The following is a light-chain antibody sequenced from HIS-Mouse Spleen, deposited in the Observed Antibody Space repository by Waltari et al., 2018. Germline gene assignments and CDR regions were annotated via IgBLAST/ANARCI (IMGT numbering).Light chain of an antibody. J-gene: IGLJ1*01. CDR1: SSDVGGYNY. CDR2: DVS. CDR3: CSYAGSYTGV. V-gene: IGLV2-11*01. Sequence: QSALTQPRSVSGSPGPSVTISCTGPSSDVGGYNYVPWYQPHPGKAPKLMIYDVSKRPSGVPDRFSGSKSGNTASLTISGLQAEDEADYYCCSYAGSYTGVFGTGTKVTVL.